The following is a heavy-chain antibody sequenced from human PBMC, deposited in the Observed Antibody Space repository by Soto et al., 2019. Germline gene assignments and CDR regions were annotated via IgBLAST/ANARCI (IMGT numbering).Heavy chain of an antibody. Sequence: PSPTLSITCAISGDSVSSNSAAWNWIRQSPSRGLEWLGRTYYRSKWYNDYAVSVKSRITINPDTSKNQFSLQLNSVTPEDTAVYYCARDSHYGDYAPFDYWGQGTLVTVSS. CDR3: ARDSHYGDYAPFDY. V-gene: IGHV6-1*01. CDR2: TYYRSKWYN. D-gene: IGHD4-17*01. J-gene: IGHJ4*02. CDR1: GDSVSSNSAA.